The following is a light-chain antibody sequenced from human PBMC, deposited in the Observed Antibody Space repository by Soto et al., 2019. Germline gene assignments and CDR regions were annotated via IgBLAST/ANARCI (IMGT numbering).Light chain of an antibody. CDR1: QNIGTW. J-gene: IGKJ1*01. V-gene: IGKV1-5*01. CDR2: DAS. CDR3: QQCGDSWS. Sequence: DIRMTPSPSTLSASVGDRVTITCRASQNIGTWLAWYQQKPGKAPDLLIYDASTLESGVPSRFSGSGSGTEFTLTISSLQPGDLATYYCQQCGDSWSFGQGTKVE.